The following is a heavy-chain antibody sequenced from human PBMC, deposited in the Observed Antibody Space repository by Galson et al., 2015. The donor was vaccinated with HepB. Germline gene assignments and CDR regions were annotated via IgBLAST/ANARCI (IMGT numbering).Heavy chain of an antibody. CDR1: GFTFSSYS. Sequence: SLRLSCAASGFTFSSYSMNWVRQAPGKGLEWVSSISSSSSYIYYADSVKGRFTISRDNAKNSLYLQMNSLRAEDTAVYYCAREFHKAAGTGGSDVVYYGMDVWGQGTTVTVSS. D-gene: IGHD6-13*01. J-gene: IGHJ6*02. V-gene: IGHV3-21*01. CDR2: ISSSSSYI. CDR3: AREFHKAAGTGGSDVVYYGMDV.